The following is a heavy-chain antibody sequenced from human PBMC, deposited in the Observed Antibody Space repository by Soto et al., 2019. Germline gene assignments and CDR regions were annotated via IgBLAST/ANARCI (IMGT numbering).Heavy chain of an antibody. D-gene: IGHD2-2*02. J-gene: IGHJ4*02. Sequence: SETLSLTCTVSGGSISSSSYYWGWIRQPPGKGLEWIGSIYYSGSTYYNPSLKSRVTISVDTSKNQFSLKLSSVTAADTAVYFCARHDDYTNKRWPHDYWGQGILVTVSS. CDR2: IYYSGST. V-gene: IGHV4-39*01. CDR1: GGSISSSSYY. CDR3: ARHDDYTNKRWPHDY.